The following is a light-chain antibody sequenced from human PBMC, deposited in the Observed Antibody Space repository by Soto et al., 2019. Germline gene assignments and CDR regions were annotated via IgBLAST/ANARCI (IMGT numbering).Light chain of an antibody. J-gene: IGLJ1*01. V-gene: IGLV2-8*01. CDR3: ASYAGAKLFV. CDR2: EVT. Sequence: QSALTQPPSASGSPGQSLAISCTGTSSDVGFYNFVSWYQQRPGKAPKLVIYEVTKRPSGVPDRFSGSKSGSTASLTVSGLQADDEAVYYCASYAGAKLFVXGSGT. CDR1: SSDVGFYNF.